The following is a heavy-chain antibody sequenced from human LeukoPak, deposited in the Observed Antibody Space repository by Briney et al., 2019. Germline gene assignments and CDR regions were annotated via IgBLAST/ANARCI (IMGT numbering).Heavy chain of an antibody. CDR2: MNPNTGNT. V-gene: IGHV1-8*03. CDR1: SHTFASYD. Sequence: ASVKVSCTTSSHTFASYDINWVRQATGRGLEWMGWMNPNTGNTGYAQSFQGRVSITRNLSISTAYMELSRLTSEDTAVYYCTRGLHATDYWGQGTLVTVSS. J-gene: IGHJ4*02. CDR3: TRGLHATDY. D-gene: IGHD4-11*01.